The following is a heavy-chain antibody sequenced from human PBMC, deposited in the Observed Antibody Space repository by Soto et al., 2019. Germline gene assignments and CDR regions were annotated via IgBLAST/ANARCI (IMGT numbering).Heavy chain of an antibody. CDR1: GGSMNYYY. D-gene: IGHD2-15*01. V-gene: IGHV4-59*08. Sequence: PSETLSLTCTVSGGSMNYYYWSWIRQSPGKGLEWIGYVYYSGTTYYNPSLQSRVTISVDTSKNQFSLKLRSVTAADTAVYYCARHTKTYCSGGSCYSTPPAAFDIWGQGTMVTVSS. J-gene: IGHJ3*02. CDR3: ARHTKTYCSGGSCYSTPPAAFDI. CDR2: VYYSGTT.